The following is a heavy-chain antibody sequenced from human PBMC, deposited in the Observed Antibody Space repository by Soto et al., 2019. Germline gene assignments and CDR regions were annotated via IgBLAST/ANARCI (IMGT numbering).Heavy chain of an antibody. V-gene: IGHV3-30*18. J-gene: IGHJ6*02. CDR2: ISYDGGNK. CDR1: GFTFTSYG. D-gene: IGHD3-10*01. Sequence: QVQLVGSGGGVVQPGRSLRLSCAASGFTFTSYGMHWVRQAPGKGLEWVAVISYDGGNKDYADSVKGRFTISRDNSKNTLYLQMNSLRAEDTAVYYCAKDRRVRGFNGMDVWGQGTTVTVSS. CDR3: AKDRRVRGFNGMDV.